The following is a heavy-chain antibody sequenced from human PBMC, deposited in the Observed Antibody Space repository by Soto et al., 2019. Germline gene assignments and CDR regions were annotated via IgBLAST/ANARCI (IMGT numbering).Heavy chain of an antibody. CDR3: ARWYGGNAGDY. CDR2: MNPNSGDT. CDR1: GYTFTSYD. D-gene: IGHD2-15*01. Sequence: QVQLVQSGAEVKKPGASVKVSCKASGYTFTSYDINWVRQATGQGPEWMGWMNPNSGDTHYAQTSQGRGTMTRHTSISTAYMELSSLRSEDTAMYYCARWYGGNAGDYWGQGPLVTVSS. J-gene: IGHJ4*02. V-gene: IGHV1-8*01.